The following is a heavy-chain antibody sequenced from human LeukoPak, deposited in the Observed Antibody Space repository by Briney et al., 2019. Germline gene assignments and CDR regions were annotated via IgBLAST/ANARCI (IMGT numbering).Heavy chain of an antibody. CDR2: IYTSGST. CDR1: GGSISSGSYY. V-gene: IGHV4-61*02. CDR3: ARDRNYDFWSGYHGDAFDI. J-gene: IGHJ3*02. Sequence: KTSETLSLTCTVSGGSISSGSYYWSWIRQPAGKGLKWIGRIYTSGSTNYNPSLKSRVTISVDTPKNQFSLKLSSVTAADTALYYCARDRNYDFWSGYHGDAFDIWGQGTMVTVSS. D-gene: IGHD3-3*01.